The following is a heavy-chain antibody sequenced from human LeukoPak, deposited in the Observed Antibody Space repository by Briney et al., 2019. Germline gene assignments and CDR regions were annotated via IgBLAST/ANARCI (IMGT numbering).Heavy chain of an antibody. D-gene: IGHD1-26*01. J-gene: IGHJ4*02. CDR1: GGSISSGGYS. V-gene: IGHV4-30-2*01. CDR3: AREWDGRFDY. CDR2: IYHSGST. Sequence: PSETLSLTCAVSGGSISSGGYSWGWIRQPPGKGLEWIGYIYHSGSTYYNPSLKSRVTISVDRSKNQFSLKLSSVTAADTAVYYCAREWDGRFDYWGQGTLVTVSS.